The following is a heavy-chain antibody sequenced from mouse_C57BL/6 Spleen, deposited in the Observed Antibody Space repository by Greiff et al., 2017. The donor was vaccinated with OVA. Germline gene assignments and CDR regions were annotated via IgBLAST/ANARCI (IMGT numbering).Heavy chain of an antibody. V-gene: IGHV3-6*01. D-gene: IGHD1-1*01. Sequence: EVQLQQSGPGLVKPSQSLSLTCSVTGYSITSCYYWNWIRQFPGNKLEWMGYISYDGSNNYNPSLKNRISITRDTSKNQFFLKLNSVTTEDTATYYCAREEDYYGSSYFDYWGQGTTLTVSS. J-gene: IGHJ2*01. CDR2: ISYDGSN. CDR1: GYSITSCYY. CDR3: AREEDYYGSSYFDY.